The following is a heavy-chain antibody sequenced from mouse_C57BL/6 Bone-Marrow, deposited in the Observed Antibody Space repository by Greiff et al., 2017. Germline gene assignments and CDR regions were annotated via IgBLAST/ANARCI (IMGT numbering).Heavy chain of an antibody. V-gene: IGHV1-82*01. CDR3: ARGSYDAWFAY. J-gene: IGHJ3*01. CDR2: IYPGDGDP. Sequence: VQRVESGPELVKPGASVKISCKASGYAFSSSWMNWVKQRPGKGLEWIGRIYPGDGDPTYNGKFKGKATLTADKSSSTAYMQLSSLTSEDSAVYFGARGSYDAWFAYWGQGTLVTVSA. D-gene: IGHD2-12*01. CDR1: GYAFSSSW.